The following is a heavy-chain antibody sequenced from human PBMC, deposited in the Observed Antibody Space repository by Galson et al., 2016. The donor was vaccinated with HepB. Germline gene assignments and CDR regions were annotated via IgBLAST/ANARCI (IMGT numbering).Heavy chain of an antibody. Sequence: SLRLSCAASGFTFNSYGMHWVRQAPGKGLEWVSGISWNSGRIGYADSVKGRFTISRDNAKNSLYLEMNSLRAEDTALYYCAKEPGYYDSNWGQGTLVSVSS. D-gene: IGHD3-3*01. J-gene: IGHJ4*02. CDR2: ISWNSGRI. V-gene: IGHV3-9*01. CDR1: GFTFNSYG. CDR3: AKEPGYYDSN.